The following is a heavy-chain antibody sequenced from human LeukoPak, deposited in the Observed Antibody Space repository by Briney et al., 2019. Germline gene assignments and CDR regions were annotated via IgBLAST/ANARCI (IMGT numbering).Heavy chain of an antibody. Sequence: GGSPRLSCAASGFTFSDHYMSWIRQAPGKGLEWVSAISGSGGSTYYADSVKGRFTISRGNSKNTLYLQMNSLRPEDTAVYYCARDGGDSSGYYWGLGYWGQGTLVTVSS. V-gene: IGHV3-23*01. CDR3: ARDGGDSSGYYWGLGY. CDR1: GFTFSDHY. D-gene: IGHD3-22*01. J-gene: IGHJ4*02. CDR2: ISGSGGST.